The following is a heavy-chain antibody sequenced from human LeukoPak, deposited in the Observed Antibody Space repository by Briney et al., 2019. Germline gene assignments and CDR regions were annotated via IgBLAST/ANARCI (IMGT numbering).Heavy chain of an antibody. J-gene: IGHJ4*02. D-gene: IGHD3-22*01. CDR3: ATLYDSSGYSGY. Sequence: ASVKVSCKASGYTFTSYYMHWVRQAPGQGLEWMGIINPSGGSTSYAQKFQGRATMTEDTSTDTAYMELSSLRSEDTAVYYCATLYDSSGYSGYWGQGTLVTVSS. V-gene: IGHV1-46*01. CDR1: GYTFTSYY. CDR2: INPSGGST.